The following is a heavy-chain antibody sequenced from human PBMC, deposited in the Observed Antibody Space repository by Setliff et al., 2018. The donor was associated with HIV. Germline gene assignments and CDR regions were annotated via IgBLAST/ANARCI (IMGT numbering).Heavy chain of an antibody. CDR1: GGSISSSSYY. V-gene: IGHV4-39*07. Sequence: PSETLSLTCTVSGGSISSSSYYWGWIRQPPGKGLEWIGNIYYSGSTCYNPSLKSRVTMSLDTSKNQFSLKLNSVTDLDTAVYYCATDYIGRGRPLDSWGQGTLVTVSS. D-gene: IGHD4-4*01. CDR3: ATDYIGRGRPLDS. CDR2: IYYSGST. J-gene: IGHJ5*01.